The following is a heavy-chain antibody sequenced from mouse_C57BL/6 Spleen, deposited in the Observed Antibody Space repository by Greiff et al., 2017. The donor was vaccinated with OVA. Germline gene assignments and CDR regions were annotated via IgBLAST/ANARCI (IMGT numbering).Heavy chain of an antibody. Sequence: EVQLVESGPELVKPGASVKISCKASGYSFTGYYMNWVKQSPEKSLEWIGEINPSTGGTTYNQKFKAKATLTVDKSSSTAYMQLKSLTSEDSAVYYCARSDYYGSGDWYFDVWGTGTTVTVSS. CDR2: INPSTGGT. CDR3: ARSDYYGSGDWYFDV. D-gene: IGHD1-1*01. CDR1: GYSFTGYY. J-gene: IGHJ1*03. V-gene: IGHV1-42*01.